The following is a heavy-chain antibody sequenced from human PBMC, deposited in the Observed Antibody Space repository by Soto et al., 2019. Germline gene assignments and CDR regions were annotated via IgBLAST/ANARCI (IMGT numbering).Heavy chain of an antibody. CDR2: IWYDGSNK. V-gene: IGHV3-33*01. D-gene: IGHD6-13*01. Sequence: PGGSLRLSCAASGFTFSSYGMHWVRQAPGKGLEWVAVIWYDGSNKYYADSVKGRFTISRDNSKNTLYLQMNSLRAEDTAVYYCARESRSGYSSSWYDYWCQGTPVTLSS. CDR3: ARESRSGYSSSWYDY. CDR1: GFTFSSYG. J-gene: IGHJ4*02.